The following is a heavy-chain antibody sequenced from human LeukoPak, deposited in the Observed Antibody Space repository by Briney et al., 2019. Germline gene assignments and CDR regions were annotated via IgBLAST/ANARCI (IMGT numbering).Heavy chain of an antibody. D-gene: IGHD6-6*01. V-gene: IGHV3-23*01. CDR1: GFTFSSYA. Sequence: GGSLRLSCAASGFTFSSYAMSWVRQAPGKGLEWVSAISGSGGSTYYADSVKGRFTISRDNAKNSLYLQMNSLRAEDTALYYCAKAPYSSSSYYYFDYWGQGTLVTVSS. J-gene: IGHJ4*02. CDR3: AKAPYSSSSYYYFDY. CDR2: ISGSGGST.